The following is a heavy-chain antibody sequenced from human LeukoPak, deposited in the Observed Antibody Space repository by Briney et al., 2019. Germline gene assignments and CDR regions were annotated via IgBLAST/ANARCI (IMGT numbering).Heavy chain of an antibody. CDR2: SRNKGRGYST. V-gene: IGHV3-72*01. CDR3: ARDQGLRGSLDY. J-gene: IGHJ4*02. Sequence: GGSLSLSCAASGFTFSDHHMDWVRQAPGKGLEWIGRSRNKGRGYSTVFAASVAGRFTISRDESKNSLFLQMNSLKIEDTAVYYCARDQGLRGSLDYWGQGTLVTVSS. CDR1: GFTFSDHH. D-gene: IGHD4-23*01.